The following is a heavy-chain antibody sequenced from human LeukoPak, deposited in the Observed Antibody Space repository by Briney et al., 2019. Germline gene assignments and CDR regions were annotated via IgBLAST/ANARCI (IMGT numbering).Heavy chain of an antibody. CDR2: ISGSGGST. D-gene: IGHD2-2*01. J-gene: IGHJ4*02. CDR1: GFTFSSYA. CDR3: QKDGLHCSSTSCLPYYFDY. V-gene: IGHV3-23*01. Sequence: GSLRLSCASSGFTFSSYAMSWVRQAPGKGLEWVSAISGSGGSTYYAASVKGRFTISRDNSKNTLYLQMNSLRSEDTAVYYCQKDGLHCSSTSCLPYYFDYWGQGTLVTVSS.